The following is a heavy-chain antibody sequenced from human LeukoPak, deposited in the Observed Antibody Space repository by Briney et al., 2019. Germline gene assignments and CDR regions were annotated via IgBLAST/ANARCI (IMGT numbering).Heavy chain of an antibody. CDR3: ARGYCSSTSCPRGAY. CDR1: GFTVSSNY. D-gene: IGHD2-2*01. J-gene: IGHJ4*02. Sequence: GGSLRLSXAASGFTVSSNYMSWVRQAPGKGLEWVSVIYSGGSTYYADSVQGRFTISRDNSKNTLYLQMNSLRAEDTAVYYCARGYCSSTSCPRGAYWGQGTLVTVSS. CDR2: IYSGGST. V-gene: IGHV3-66*02.